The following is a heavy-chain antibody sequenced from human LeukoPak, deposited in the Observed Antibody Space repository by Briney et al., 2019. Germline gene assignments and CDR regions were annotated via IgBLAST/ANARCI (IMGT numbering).Heavy chain of an antibody. Sequence: GGSLRLSCAASGFTFSTYAMSWVRQAPGEGLEWVSAISGSAGSTNYADSVKGRFTISRDNFKNTLYLQMNSLRFEDTAVYYCARTGSSRFDYWGQGTLVTVSS. D-gene: IGHD1-26*01. J-gene: IGHJ4*02. CDR2: ISGSAGST. V-gene: IGHV3-23*01. CDR1: GFTFSTYA. CDR3: ARTGSSRFDY.